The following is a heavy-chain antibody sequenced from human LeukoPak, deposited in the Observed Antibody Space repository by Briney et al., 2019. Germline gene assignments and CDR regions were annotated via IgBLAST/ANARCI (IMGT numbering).Heavy chain of an antibody. J-gene: IGHJ6*03. V-gene: IGHV1-69*13. Sequence: SVKVSCKASGGTFSSYAISWVRQAPGQGLEWMGGIIPIFGTANYAQKFQGRVTITADESTSTAYMELSSLRSEDTAVYYCESPGYCSSTSCYRRYYYMDVWGKGTTVTVSS. CDR2: IIPIFGTA. D-gene: IGHD2-2*02. CDR3: ESPGYCSSTSCYRRYYYMDV. CDR1: GGTFSSYA.